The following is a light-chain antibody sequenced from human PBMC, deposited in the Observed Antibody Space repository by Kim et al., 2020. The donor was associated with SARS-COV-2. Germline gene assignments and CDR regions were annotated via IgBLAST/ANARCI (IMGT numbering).Light chain of an antibody. CDR2: EVT. Sequence: QSVTISCTGTGNDLGADHYVSCYQQHPGKAPNLMLYEVTERPSGVPDRFSGSKSGNTASLTVSGLQAEDEAHYYCSSYAGSNNLGVFGGGTQLTVL. CDR3: SSYAGSNNLGV. V-gene: IGLV2-8*01. J-gene: IGLJ3*02. CDR1: GNDLGADHY.